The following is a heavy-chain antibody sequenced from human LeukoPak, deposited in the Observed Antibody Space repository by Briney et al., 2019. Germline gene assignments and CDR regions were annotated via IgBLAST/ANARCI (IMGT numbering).Heavy chain of an antibody. CDR3: AKEALGYYSDY. CDR2: IRYDGNNK. Sequence: GGSLRLSCAASGFTFTTYGMHWVRQAPGKGLEWVAFIRYDGNNKYYADSVKGRFTTSRDTSKSTLYLQMNSLRADDTAVYYCAKEALGYYSDYWGQGTLVTVSS. CDR1: GFTFTTYG. J-gene: IGHJ4*02. D-gene: IGHD7-27*01. V-gene: IGHV3-30*02.